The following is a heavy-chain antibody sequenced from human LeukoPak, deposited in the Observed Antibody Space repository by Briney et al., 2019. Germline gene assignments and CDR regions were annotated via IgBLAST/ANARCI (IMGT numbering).Heavy chain of an antibody. D-gene: IGHD1-26*01. J-gene: IGHJ6*02. V-gene: IGHV1-46*01. CDR3: ARATNFYYYYGMDV. CDR1: GYTFINYY. Sequence: ASVKVSCKASGYTFINYYLHWVRQAPGQGLEWMGIINPSSGATNYAQKFQGRVTMTRDTSTSTVYMELSSQRSEDTAVYYCARATNFYYYYGMDVWGQGTTVTVSS. CDR2: INPSSGAT.